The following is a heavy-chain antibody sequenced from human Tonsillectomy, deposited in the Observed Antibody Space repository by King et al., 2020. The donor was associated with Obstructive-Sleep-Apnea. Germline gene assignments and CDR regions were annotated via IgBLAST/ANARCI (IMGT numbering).Heavy chain of an antibody. Sequence: EVQLVESGGGLVQPGGSLRLSCAASGFTFTSYWMTWVRQAPGKGLEWVANIKQDGSEKYYVDSVKGRFTISRDNAKNSVDLQMHSLRGEDTAVYYCARVVLAAFDIWGQGTVVTVSS. J-gene: IGHJ3*02. CDR2: IKQDGSEK. V-gene: IGHV3-7*01. CDR1: GFTFTSYW. CDR3: ARVVLAAFDI.